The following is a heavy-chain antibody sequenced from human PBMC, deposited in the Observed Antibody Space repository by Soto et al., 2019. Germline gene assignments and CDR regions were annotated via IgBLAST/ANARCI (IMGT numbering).Heavy chain of an antibody. J-gene: IGHJ4*02. CDR3: ARDCSGGSCYSDPGDY. D-gene: IGHD2-15*01. CDR2: INPSGGST. V-gene: IGHV1-46*01. CDR1: GYTFTSYY. Sequence: ASVKVSCKASGYTFTSYYMHWVRQAPGQGLEWMGIINPSGGSTSYAQKFQGRVTMTRDTSTSTVYMELSSLRSEDTAVYYCARDCSGGSCYSDPGDYWGQGTLVTVSS.